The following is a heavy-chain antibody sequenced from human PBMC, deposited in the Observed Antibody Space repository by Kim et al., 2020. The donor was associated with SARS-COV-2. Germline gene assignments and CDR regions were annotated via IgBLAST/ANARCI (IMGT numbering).Heavy chain of an antibody. CDR3: ARMHYYDSSGYPDDAFDI. Sequence: SVKVSCKASGGTFSSYAISWVRQAPGQGLEWMGWIIPIFGTANYAQKFQGRVTITADESTSTAYMELSSLRSEDTAGYYCARMHYYDSSGYPDDAFDIWGQGTMVTVSS. CDR1: GGTFSSYA. J-gene: IGHJ3*02. CDR2: IIPIFGTA. D-gene: IGHD3-22*01. V-gene: IGHV1-69*13.